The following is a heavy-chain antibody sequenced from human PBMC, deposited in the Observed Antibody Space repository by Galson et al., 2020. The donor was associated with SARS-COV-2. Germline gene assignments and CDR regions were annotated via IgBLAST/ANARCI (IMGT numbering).Heavy chain of an antibody. CDR1: GFTFSNAW. D-gene: IGHD2-2*02. Sequence: GGSLRLSCAASGFTFSNAWMSWVRQAPGKGLEWVGRIKSKTDGGTTDYAAPVKGRFTISRDDSKNTLYLQMNSLKTEDTAVYYCTTDLCSSTSCYIYYYYYMDVWGKGTTVTVSS. CDR3: TTDLCSSTSCYIYYYYYMDV. V-gene: IGHV3-15*01. CDR2: IKSKTDGGTT. J-gene: IGHJ6*03.